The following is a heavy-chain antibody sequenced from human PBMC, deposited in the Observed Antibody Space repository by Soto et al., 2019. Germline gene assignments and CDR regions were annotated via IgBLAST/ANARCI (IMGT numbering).Heavy chain of an antibody. D-gene: IGHD2-15*01. CDR1: GFTFGDYA. CDR3: TRDELGAAYYYGMDV. J-gene: IGHJ6*02. Sequence: PGGSLKLSCTASGFTFGDYAMSWGRQAPGKGLEWVGFIRSKAYGGTTEYAASVKGRFTISRDDSKSIAYLQMNSLKTEDTAVYYCTRDELGAAYYYGMDVWGQGTTVTVYS. V-gene: IGHV3-49*04. CDR2: IRSKAYGGTT.